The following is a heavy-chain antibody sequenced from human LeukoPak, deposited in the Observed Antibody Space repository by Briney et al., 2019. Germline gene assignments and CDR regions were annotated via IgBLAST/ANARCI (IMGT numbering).Heavy chain of an antibody. CDR2: ITCTGTYI. D-gene: IGHD6-13*01. Sequence: GGSLRLPCAASGFAFSTYSMNWVRQAPGKGLEWISSITCTGTYIYYADSVKGRFTISRDNAKNSLYLQMNSLRAEDTAVYFCARVAGGKFHLDYWGQGTQVTVSS. V-gene: IGHV3-21*01. CDR1: GFAFSTYS. CDR3: ARVAGGKFHLDY. J-gene: IGHJ4*02.